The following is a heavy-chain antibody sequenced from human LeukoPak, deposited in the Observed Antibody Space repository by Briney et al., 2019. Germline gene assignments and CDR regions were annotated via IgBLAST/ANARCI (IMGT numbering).Heavy chain of an antibody. Sequence: GASVKVSCKASGDTFTRFNINWVRQATGQGLEWMGWMNLYTGNTAYAQKFQGRVTITRDTSITTAYMELSSLRSEDTAVYYCARARVTGDYYYYYMDIWGKGTTVTVSS. D-gene: IGHD1-20*01. V-gene: IGHV1-8*03. J-gene: IGHJ6*03. CDR1: GDTFTRFN. CDR3: ARARVTGDYYYYYMDI. CDR2: MNLYTGNT.